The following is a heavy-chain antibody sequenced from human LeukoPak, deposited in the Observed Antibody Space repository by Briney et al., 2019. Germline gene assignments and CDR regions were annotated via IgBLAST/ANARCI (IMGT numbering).Heavy chain of an antibody. J-gene: IGHJ4*02. CDR2: IKSKTDGGTT. V-gene: IGHV3-15*01. CDR1: GFTFSYAW. Sequence: GGSLRLSCAASGFTFSYAWMSWVRQAPGKGLEWVGRIKSKTDGGTTDYAAPVKGRFTISRDDSRNTLYLQMSSLKTEDTAVYYCTTDCSYYDILPGYYCWGQGTLVTVSS. CDR3: TTDCSYYDILPGYYC. D-gene: IGHD3-9*01.